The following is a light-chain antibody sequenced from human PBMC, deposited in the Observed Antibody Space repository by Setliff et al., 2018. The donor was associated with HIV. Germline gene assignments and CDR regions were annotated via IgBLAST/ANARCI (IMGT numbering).Light chain of an antibody. CDR3: SSYTSSSTFI. CDR2: DVS. J-gene: IGLJ2*01. V-gene: IGLV2-14*01. CDR1: SSDVGDYNY. Sequence: QSVLAQPASVSGSPGQSITIFCTGTSSDVGDYNYVSWYQQHPGKAPKLMIYDVSKRPSGVSNRFFGSKSGDTAALTISGLQAEDEADYYCSSYTSSSTFIFGGGTKVTVL.